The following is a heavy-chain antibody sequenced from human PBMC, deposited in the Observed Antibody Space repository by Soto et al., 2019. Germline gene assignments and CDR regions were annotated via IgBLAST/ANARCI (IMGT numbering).Heavy chain of an antibody. CDR2: VNPNSGGT. V-gene: IGHV1-2*02. CDR3: ARGDNTMSDF. D-gene: IGHD1-1*01. Sequence: HVQLVQSGAEVKKPGASVRVSCKPSGYTFTDYYIHWVRQAPGQGLEWMGWVNPNSGGTHYAQKFQGRVTMSRDTSTTTAYMELSRLRSDDTALYYCARGDNTMSDFWGQGTLVTVSS. J-gene: IGHJ4*02. CDR1: GYTFTDYY.